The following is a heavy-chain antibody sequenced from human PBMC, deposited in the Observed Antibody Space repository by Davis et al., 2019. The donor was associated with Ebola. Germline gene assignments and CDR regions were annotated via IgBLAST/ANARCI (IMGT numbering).Heavy chain of an antibody. D-gene: IGHD1-26*01. CDR3: AKDTSNIWFDV. CDR2: LGTSADT. V-gene: IGHV3-23*01. CDR1: GFIFSSYV. J-gene: IGHJ3*01. Sequence: PGGSLRLSCAASGFIFSSYVMSWVRQAPGTGLEWVSTLGTSADTYYADSVKGRFTIYRDNSKNTLYLQMNGLRVEDTAIYYCAKDTSNIWFDVWGQGTMVTVSS.